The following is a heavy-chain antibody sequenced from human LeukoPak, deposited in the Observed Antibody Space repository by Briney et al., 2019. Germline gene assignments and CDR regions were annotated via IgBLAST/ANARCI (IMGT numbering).Heavy chain of an antibody. D-gene: IGHD3-22*01. CDR2: INPSGGST. J-gene: IGHJ4*02. CDR3: AREVDSSGYWGGYFDY. V-gene: IGHV1-46*01. CDR1: GYTFTSYY. Sequence: AVKVSCKASGYTFTSYYMHWVRQAPGQGLEWMGIINPSGGSTSYAQKFQGRVTMTRDTSTSTVYMELSSLRSEDTAVYYCAREVDSSGYWGGYFDYWGQGTLVTVSS.